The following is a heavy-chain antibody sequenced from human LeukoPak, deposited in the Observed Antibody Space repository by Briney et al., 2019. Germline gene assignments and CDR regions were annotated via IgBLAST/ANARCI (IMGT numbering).Heavy chain of an antibody. CDR3: ARVLGQQLALGDY. CDR1: GFTFDDYG. J-gene: IGHJ4*02. D-gene: IGHD6-13*01. V-gene: IGHV3-20*04. Sequence: GGSLRLSCAASGFTFDDYGMSWVRQAPGKWLEWVVGINWNGGSTGYADSVRGRFTISRDNAKNSLYVQMNRLRAEDTALYYCARVLGQQLALGDYWGQGTLVTVSS. CDR2: INWNGGST.